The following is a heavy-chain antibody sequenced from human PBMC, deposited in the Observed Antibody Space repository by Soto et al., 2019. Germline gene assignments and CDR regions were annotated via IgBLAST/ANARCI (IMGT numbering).Heavy chain of an antibody. CDR2: IIPIFSTT. V-gene: IGHV1-69*12. CDR1: GGTFSNHA. Sequence: QVHLVQSGAEVKKPGSSVKVSCKAPGGTFSNHAINWVRQAPGQGLEWMGRIIPIFSTTNYAQKFQGRVTMTADESTITAYLELSSMKQDDTAVYYWAREVAADGTFREDGFAIWGQGTLVTVSS. D-gene: IGHD6-13*01. J-gene: IGHJ3*02. CDR3: AREVAADGTFREDGFAI.